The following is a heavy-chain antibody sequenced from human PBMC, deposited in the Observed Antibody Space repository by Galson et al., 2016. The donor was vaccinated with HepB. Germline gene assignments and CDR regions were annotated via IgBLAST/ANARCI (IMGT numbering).Heavy chain of an antibody. Sequence: SLRLSCAASGFTFSNDWMSWVRQAPGKGLEWVGRIKSKTDGGTTDYAAPVKGRFSISRDDSKNTLYLQMNGLKTEDTAVYDCRYGMDVWGQGTTVTVSS. CDR2: IKSKTDGGTT. J-gene: IGHJ6*02. CDR1: GFTFSNDW. V-gene: IGHV3-15*01. CDR3: RYGMDV.